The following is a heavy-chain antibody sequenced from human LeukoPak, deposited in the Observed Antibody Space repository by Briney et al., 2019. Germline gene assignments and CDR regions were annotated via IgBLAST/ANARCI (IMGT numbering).Heavy chain of an antibody. D-gene: IGHD4-17*01. CDR3: AREIVTVTTTLDAFDI. CDR2: IYSGGST. J-gene: IGHJ3*02. Sequence: PGGSLRLSCAASGFTVSGNYMSWVRQAPGKGLEWVSVIYSGGSTYYADSVKGRFTISRDNSKNTLYLQMNSLRAEDTAVYYCAREIVTVTTTLDAFDIWGQGTMVTVSS. CDR1: GFTVSGNY. V-gene: IGHV3-66*01.